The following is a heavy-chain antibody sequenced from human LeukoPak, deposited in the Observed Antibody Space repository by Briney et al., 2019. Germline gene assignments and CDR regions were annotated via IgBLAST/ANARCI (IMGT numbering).Heavy chain of an antibody. V-gene: IGHV4-39*07. D-gene: IGHD3-22*01. CDR3: ARVINYYDSSGYYYDVWGIDY. J-gene: IGHJ4*02. CDR2: VYYSGST. Sequence: PSETLSLTCTVSGGSISSSSYYWGWIRQPPGKGLEWIGSVYYSGSTYYNPSLKSRVTISVDTSKNQFSLKLSSVTAADTAVYYCARVINYYDSSGYYYDVWGIDYWGQGTLVTVSS. CDR1: GGSISSSSYY.